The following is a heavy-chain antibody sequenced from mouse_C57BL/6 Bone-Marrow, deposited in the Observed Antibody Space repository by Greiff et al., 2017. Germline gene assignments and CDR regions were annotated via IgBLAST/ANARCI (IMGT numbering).Heavy chain of an antibody. J-gene: IGHJ1*03. CDR1: GYTFTSYW. CDR2: IDPYDSYT. V-gene: IGHV1-50*01. Sequence: QVQLQQPGAELVKPGASVKLSCKASGYTFTSYWMQWVKQRPGQGLEWIGEIDPYDSYTNYNQKFKGKATLTVDTSSSTAYMQLSSLTSEDSAVYYCARVLNGDKYFDVWGTGTTVTVSS. D-gene: IGHD4-1*01. CDR3: ARVLNGDKYFDV.